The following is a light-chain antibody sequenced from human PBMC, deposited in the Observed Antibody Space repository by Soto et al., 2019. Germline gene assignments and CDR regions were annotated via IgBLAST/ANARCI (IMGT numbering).Light chain of an antibody. J-gene: IGKJ1*01. CDR3: QQYNGYSRT. CDR2: DVS. V-gene: IGKV1-5*01. CDR1: QSIGDS. Sequence: DVQMTQSPSTLSASVGDRVTITCRASQSIGDSLAWYQQKPGKAPYXLISDVSSLERGVPSRFSGSGSGTELTITISSMQPDDFETFYCQQYNGYSRTFGQGTKVDIK.